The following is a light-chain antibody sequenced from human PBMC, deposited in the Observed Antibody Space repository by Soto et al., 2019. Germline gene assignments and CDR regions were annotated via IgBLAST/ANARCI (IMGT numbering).Light chain of an antibody. CDR1: QSVSSD. V-gene: IGKV3-15*01. CDR3: QQYGSSPPMYT. CDR2: GAS. J-gene: IGKJ2*01. Sequence: DIVVTQSPATLSVSPGERATLSCRASQSVSSDLAWYQQKPGQAPRLLIYGASTRATGIPARFSGSGSGTEFTLTISRLEPEDFAVYYCQQYGSSPPMYTFGQGTKLEIK.